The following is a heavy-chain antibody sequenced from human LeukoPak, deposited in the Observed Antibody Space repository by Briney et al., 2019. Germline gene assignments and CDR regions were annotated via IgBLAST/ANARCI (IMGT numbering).Heavy chain of an antibody. CDR3: ARGGIAVAGIDFRWFDP. Sequence: GGSLRLSCGASGFTFSTYWMSWVRQAPGKGLEWVAVISYDGSNKYYADSVKGRFTISRDNSKNTLYLQMNSLRVEDTAVYYCARGGIAVAGIDFRWFDPWGQGTLVTVSS. V-gene: IGHV3-30*03. D-gene: IGHD6-19*01. J-gene: IGHJ5*02. CDR1: GFTFSTYW. CDR2: ISYDGSNK.